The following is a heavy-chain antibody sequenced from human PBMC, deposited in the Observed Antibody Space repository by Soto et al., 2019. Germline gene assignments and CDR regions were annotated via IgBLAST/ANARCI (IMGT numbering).Heavy chain of an antibody. CDR3: AITAQTRYCSSTSCYFPFDY. V-gene: IGHV1-18*01. CDR1: GYTFTSYG. D-gene: IGHD2-2*01. Sequence: ASVKVSCKASGYTFTSYGISWVRQAPGQGLERMGWISAYNGNTNYAQKLQGRVTMTTDTSTSTAYMELRSLRSDDTAVYYCAITAQTRYCSSTSCYFPFDYWGQGTLVTVSS. J-gene: IGHJ4*02. CDR2: ISAYNGNT.